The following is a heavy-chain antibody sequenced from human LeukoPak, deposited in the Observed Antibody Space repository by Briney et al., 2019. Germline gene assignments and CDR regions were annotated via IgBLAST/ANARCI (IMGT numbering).Heavy chain of an antibody. V-gene: IGHV4-59*01. CDR1: GGSISSYY. CDR3: ARRYGDYEVYDY. CDR2: IYYSGST. Sequence: SETLSLTCTVSGGSISSYYWSWIRQPPGKGLEWIGYIYYSGSTNYNPSLKSRVTISVDTSKNQFSLELRSVTAADTAVYYCARRYGDYEVYDYWGQGTLVTVSS. D-gene: IGHD4-17*01. J-gene: IGHJ4*02.